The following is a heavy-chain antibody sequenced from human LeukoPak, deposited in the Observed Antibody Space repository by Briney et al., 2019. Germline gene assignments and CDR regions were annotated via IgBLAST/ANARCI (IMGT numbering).Heavy chain of an antibody. Sequence: PGGSLRLSCAASGFTFSRYWMHWVRQAPGKGLVWVSRINGEGSDTTYADSVKGRFTISRDNAKNTLYLQMNSLRADDTAVYYCAGLRHDYVWGTYLDYWGQGTLVTVSS. V-gene: IGHV3-74*01. CDR1: GFTFSRYW. J-gene: IGHJ4*02. D-gene: IGHD3-16*02. CDR3: AGLRHDYVWGTYLDY. CDR2: INGEGSDT.